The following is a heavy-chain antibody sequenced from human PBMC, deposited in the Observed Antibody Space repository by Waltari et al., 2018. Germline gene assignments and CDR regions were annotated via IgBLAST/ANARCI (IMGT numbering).Heavy chain of an antibody. CDR3: AGVCSSYDY. Sequence: QVQLQQWGAGLLKPSETLSLTCAVYGGSFSGYYWSCVRQPPGKGLEWIGELNHSGSTTSNPSLKSRATISVDTSKTQSSLKLSSVTAADTAGDYCAGVCSSYDYWGQGTLVTVSS. J-gene: IGHJ4*02. D-gene: IGHD6-13*01. CDR1: GGSFSGYY. V-gene: IGHV4-34*01. CDR2: LNHSGST.